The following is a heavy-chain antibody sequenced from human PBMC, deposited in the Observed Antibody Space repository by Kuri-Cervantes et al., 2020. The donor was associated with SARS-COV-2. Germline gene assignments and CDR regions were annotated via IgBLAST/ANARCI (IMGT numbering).Heavy chain of an antibody. J-gene: IGHJ1*01. CDR1: GGTFSSYA. D-gene: IGHD3-3*01. CDR3: ASLITIFGVVRAEYFQH. CDR2: IIPIFGTA. Sequence: SVKVSCKAFGGTFSSYAISWVRQAPGQGLEWMGGIIPIFGTANYAQKFQGRVAITADEYTSTAYMELSSLRSEDTAVYYCASLITIFGVVRAEYFQHWGQGTLVTVSS. V-gene: IGHV1-69*13.